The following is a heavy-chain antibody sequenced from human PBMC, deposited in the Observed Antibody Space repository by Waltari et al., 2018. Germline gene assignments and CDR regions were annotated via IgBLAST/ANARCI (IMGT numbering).Heavy chain of an antibody. CDR1: GFTGSSSY. V-gene: IGHV3-53*02. Sequence: EVHLVETGGGLIQPGGSLRLSCAVSGFTGSSSYMSWVRQAPGKGLEWVSYLSAGGDTYFAGSLQGRVTISRDDSKNSLFLQMNSLSAADTAVYYCAKGTIFAGALDYWGQGALVTVSS. D-gene: IGHD3-3*02. J-gene: IGHJ4*02. CDR3: AKGTIFAGALDY. CDR2: LSAGGDT.